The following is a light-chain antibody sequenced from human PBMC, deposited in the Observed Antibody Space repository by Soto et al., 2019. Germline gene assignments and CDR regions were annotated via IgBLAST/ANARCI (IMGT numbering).Light chain of an antibody. J-gene: IGKJ1*01. Sequence: DIQMTQSPSSLSASVGDRLTITCQASQGISTYLNWYQQKPGKAPKLLIYAASTLQSGVPSRFSGSGSETDFTLTISSLQPEDFATYSCQQNYSATWTFGQGTKVEIK. CDR3: QQNYSATWT. CDR2: AAS. CDR1: QGISTY. V-gene: IGKV1-39*01.